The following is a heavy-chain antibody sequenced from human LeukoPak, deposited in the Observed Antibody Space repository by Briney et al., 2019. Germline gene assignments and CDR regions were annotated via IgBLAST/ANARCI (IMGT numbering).Heavy chain of an antibody. Sequence: PGGSLRLSCAASGFTFSSYAMHWVRQAPGKGLEWVAVISYDGSNKYYADSVKGRFTISRDNSKNTLYLQMNSLRAEDTAVYYCALTVAGWGQRTLVTVSS. CDR1: GFTFSSYA. V-gene: IGHV3-30-3*01. J-gene: IGHJ4*02. CDR3: ALTVAG. D-gene: IGHD6-19*01. CDR2: ISYDGSNK.